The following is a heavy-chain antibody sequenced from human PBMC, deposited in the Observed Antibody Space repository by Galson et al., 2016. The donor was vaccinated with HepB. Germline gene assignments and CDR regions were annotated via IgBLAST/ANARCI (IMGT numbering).Heavy chain of an antibody. J-gene: IGHJ3*02. CDR2: NYRGGADT. D-gene: IGHD3-3*01. CDR1: GYSIPKYW. Sequence: GAEAKKPVESFKISCECSGYSIPKYWISWVCQMPGKGLVLKGTNYRGGADTRYPPSFQRQVTISADNSITTAYLRWSSLKASDTAMYYCARPLVVGGYYPHAFEIWGPGTMVIVSS. V-gene: IGHV5-51*01. CDR3: ARPLVVGGYYPHAFEI.